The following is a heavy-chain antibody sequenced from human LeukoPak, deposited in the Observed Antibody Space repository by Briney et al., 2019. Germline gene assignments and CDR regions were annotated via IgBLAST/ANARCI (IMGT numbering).Heavy chain of an antibody. Sequence: SETLSLTCVAHGGTFNGYYMSWVRQAPGKGLEWIGEIHHDGTTKYNPSLMSRVGIVVDTCTHQFSLNLTTVTAADTAVYFCARLRPNGVTRTGPSYWGQGTLVTVSS. D-gene: IGHD2-8*01. V-gene: IGHV4-34*01. J-gene: IGHJ4*02. CDR2: IHHDGTT. CDR3: ARLRPNGVTRTGPSY. CDR1: GGTFNGYY.